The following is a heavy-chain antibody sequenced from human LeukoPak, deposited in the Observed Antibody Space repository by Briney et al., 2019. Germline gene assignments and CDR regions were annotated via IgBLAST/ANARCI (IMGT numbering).Heavy chain of an antibody. CDR3: ARDYYDSSGYYYVGM. Sequence: ASVKVSCKASGYTFTSYAMHWVRQAPGQRLEWMGWINAGNGNTKYSQKFQGRVTITRDTSASTAYMELSSLRSDDTAVYYCARDYYDSSGYYYVGMWGQGTLVTVSS. D-gene: IGHD3-22*01. CDR2: INAGNGNT. CDR1: GYTFTSYA. J-gene: IGHJ4*02. V-gene: IGHV1-3*01.